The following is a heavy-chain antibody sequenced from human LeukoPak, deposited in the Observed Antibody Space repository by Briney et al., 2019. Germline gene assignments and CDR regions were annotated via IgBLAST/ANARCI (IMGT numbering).Heavy chain of an antibody. Sequence: GGSLRLSCAASGFTFSSYAMSWVRQAPGKGLEWVSALVGGGASTYYADSLNGRLTISRDNSNKTLHLPMNSLRAKGTAGYLSAKVSVVGDYNCFFDLWGRATLVADCS. J-gene: IGHJ2*01. CDR1: GFTFSSYA. CDR3: AKVSVVGDYNCFFDL. V-gene: IGHV3-23*01. CDR2: LVGGGAST. D-gene: IGHD4-17*01.